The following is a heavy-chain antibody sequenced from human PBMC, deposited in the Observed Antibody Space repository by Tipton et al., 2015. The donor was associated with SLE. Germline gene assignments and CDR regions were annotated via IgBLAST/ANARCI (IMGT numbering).Heavy chain of an antibody. CDR2: IIPILGIA. V-gene: IGHV1-69*09. D-gene: IGHD5-18*01. CDR3: ARIQRAMSFDP. Sequence: QLVQSGPEVKKPGASVKVSCKASGYTFTSYGISWVRQAPGQGLEWMGRIIPILGIANYAQKFQGRVTITADESTSTAYMELSSLRSEDTAVYYCARIQRAMSFDPWGQGTLVTVSS. J-gene: IGHJ5*02. CDR1: GYTFTSYG.